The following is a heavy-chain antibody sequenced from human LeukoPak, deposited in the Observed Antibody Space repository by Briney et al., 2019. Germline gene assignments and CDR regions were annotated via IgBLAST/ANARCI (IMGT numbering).Heavy chain of an antibody. CDR3: ARHGYCSSTSCYIDY. J-gene: IGHJ4*02. Sequence: PSETLSLTCTVSGGSISSSSYYWGWIRQPPGKGLEWIGSIYYSGSTYYNPSLKSRVTISLDTSKNQFSLKLSSVTAADTAVYYCARHGYCSSTSCYIDYWGQGTLVTVSS. V-gene: IGHV4-39*01. CDR1: GGSISSSSYY. CDR2: IYYSGST. D-gene: IGHD2-2*02.